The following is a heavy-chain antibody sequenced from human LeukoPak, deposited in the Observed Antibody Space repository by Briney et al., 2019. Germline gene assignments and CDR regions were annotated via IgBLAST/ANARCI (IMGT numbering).Heavy chain of an antibody. CDR2: IKQDGSEK. J-gene: IGHJ4*02. CDR1: GFTFSSYW. V-gene: IGHV3-7*01. Sequence: GGSLRLACAASGFTFSSYWMSWVRQAPGKGLEWVANIKQDGSEKYYVDSVKGRFTISRDNAKNSLYLQMNSLRAEDTAVYYCASGLPSNDMGLDYWGQGTLVTVSS. D-gene: IGHD3-9*01. CDR3: ASGLPSNDMGLDY.